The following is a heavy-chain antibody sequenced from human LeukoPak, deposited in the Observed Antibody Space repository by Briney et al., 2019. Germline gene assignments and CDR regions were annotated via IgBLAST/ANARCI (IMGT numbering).Heavy chain of an antibody. D-gene: IGHD6-6*01. J-gene: IGHJ4*02. V-gene: IGHV3-23*01. CDR1: GFTFSSYA. CDR2: ISGSGGST. CDR3: AEDSPLAAQKQRGDY. Sequence: GGSLRLSWAASGFTFSSYAMSWVRQAPGKGLEWVSAISGSGGSTYYADSVKGRFTISRDNSKNTLYLQMNSLRAEDTAVYYCAEDSPLAAQKQRGDYWGQGTLVTVSS.